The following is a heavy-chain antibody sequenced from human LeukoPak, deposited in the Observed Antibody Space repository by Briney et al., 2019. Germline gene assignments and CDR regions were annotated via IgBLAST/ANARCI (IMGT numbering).Heavy chain of an antibody. V-gene: IGHV1-18*04. D-gene: IGHD3-22*01. CDR2: ISAYNGNT. J-gene: IGHJ2*01. CDR3: ARARDNSGYNYVWYLDL. Sequence: GASVKVSCKASGYTFTGYYMHWVRQAPGQGLEWMGWISAYNGNTNYAQKLQGRVTMTTDTSTSTAYMELRSLRSDDTAVYYCARARDNSGYNYVWYLDLWGRGTLVTVSS. CDR1: GYTFTGYY.